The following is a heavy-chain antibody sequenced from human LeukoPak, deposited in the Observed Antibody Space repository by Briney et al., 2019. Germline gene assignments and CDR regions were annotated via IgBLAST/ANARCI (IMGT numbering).Heavy chain of an antibody. J-gene: IGHJ4*02. Sequence: SESLSLTCAVSGGSISSTTWWSWVRQSPGKGLEWFGVIYHAGSANYNPSPNSRITISSDTSKNQLSLKLNSVTAADTAVYYCAATSDYLLYRNYDYWGQGTLVTVSS. CDR3: AATSDYLLYRNYDY. V-gene: IGHV4-4*02. D-gene: IGHD4-11*01. CDR2: IYHAGSA. CDR1: GGSISSTTW.